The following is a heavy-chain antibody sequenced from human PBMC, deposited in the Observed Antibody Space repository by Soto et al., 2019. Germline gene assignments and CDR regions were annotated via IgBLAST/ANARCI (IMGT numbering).Heavy chain of an antibody. CDR3: ARLVYDTRLNYMYFDF. CDR2: IFHDGTA. J-gene: IGHJ4*02. CDR1: GVSISSGNW. V-gene: IGHV4-4*01. D-gene: IGHD2-8*01. Sequence: LALTCAVSGVSISSGNWWTWVRQTPQRGLEYIGEIFHDGTANYYPSFERRVAISVDTSKNQFSLKLTSATAADTAIYFCARLVYDTRLNYMYFDFWGQGALVTVS.